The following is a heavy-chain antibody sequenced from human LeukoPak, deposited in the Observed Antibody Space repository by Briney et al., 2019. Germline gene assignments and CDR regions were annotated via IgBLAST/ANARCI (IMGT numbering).Heavy chain of an antibody. J-gene: IGHJ3*02. CDR1: GFTFDAYG. CDR2: INWNGGST. V-gene: IGHV3-20*01. CDR3: ARQGDYDTLYAFDI. D-gene: IGHD3-9*01. Sequence: GGSLGLSCAASGFTFDAYGMSWVRQAPGKGLEWVSGINWNGGSTGYADSVKGRFTISRDNAKNSLYLQMNSLRAEDTALYHCARQGDYDTLYAFDIWGQGTMVTVSS.